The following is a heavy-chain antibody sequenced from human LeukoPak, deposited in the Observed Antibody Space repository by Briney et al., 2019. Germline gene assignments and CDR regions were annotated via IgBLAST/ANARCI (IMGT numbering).Heavy chain of an antibody. V-gene: IGHV3-33*01. CDR1: GFTFSSYG. CDR2: IWYDGSNK. J-gene: IGHJ3*02. Sequence: PGGSLRLSCAASGFTFSSYGMHWVRQAPGKGLEWVAVIWYDGSNKYYADSVKGRFTISRDNSKNTLYLQMNSLRAEDTAVYYCARDQRYFDWLVPGDAFDIWGQGTMVTVSS. CDR3: ARDQRYFDWLVPGDAFDI. D-gene: IGHD3-9*01.